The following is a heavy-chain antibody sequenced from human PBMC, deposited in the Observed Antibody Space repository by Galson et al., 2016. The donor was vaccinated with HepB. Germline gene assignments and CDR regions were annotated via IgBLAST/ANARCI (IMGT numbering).Heavy chain of an antibody. CDR2: IYWDDDK. J-gene: IGHJ4*01. CDR3: AHRMRGPADY. Sequence: PALVKPTQTLTLTCTFSGFSLASTGVGVGWVRQPPGKALEWLALIYWDDDKRYSPSLKSGLTITKDTSKNQVVLTMTNMDPVDTGTYYCAHRMRGPADYWGHGTLVTVSS. V-gene: IGHV2-5*02. CDR1: GFSLASTGVG.